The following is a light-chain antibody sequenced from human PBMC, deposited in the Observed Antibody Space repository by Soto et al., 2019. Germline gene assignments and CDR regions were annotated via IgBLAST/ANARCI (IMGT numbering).Light chain of an antibody. CDR1: QGINNY. V-gene: IGKV1-27*01. Sequence: DIPMTQSPSSLSASVGDRVIITCRASQGINNYLAWYQQKPGKVPNVLIYGASTLQSGVSSRFSGSGSGTDFTLTISSLQPEDVATYYCQKYDSAPFTFGPGTKVDIK. J-gene: IGKJ3*01. CDR2: GAS. CDR3: QKYDSAPFT.